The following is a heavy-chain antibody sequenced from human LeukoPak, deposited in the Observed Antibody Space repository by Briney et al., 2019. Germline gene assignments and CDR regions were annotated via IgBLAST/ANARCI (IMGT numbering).Heavy chain of an antibody. CDR2: ITGSGVSA. V-gene: IGHV3-23*01. Sequence: GGSLRLSCAASGFTFNTYVLGWVRQSPGKGLEWVSGITGSGVSAYYADSVKGRFTISRDNSNNTLYLQMTGLKAEDTALYFCATLGSCTGSDCCLYWYFDFWGRGTLVTVSS. J-gene: IGHJ2*01. D-gene: IGHD2-8*02. CDR3: ATLGSCTGSDCCLYWYFDF. CDR1: GFTFNTYV.